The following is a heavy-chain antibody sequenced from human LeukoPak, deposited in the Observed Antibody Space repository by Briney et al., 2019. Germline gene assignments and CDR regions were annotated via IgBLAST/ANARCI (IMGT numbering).Heavy chain of an antibody. D-gene: IGHD2-2*01. Sequence: SQTLSLTCTVSGGSISSGDYYWSWIRQPPGKGLEWIGYIYYSGGTYYNPSLKSRVTISVDTSKNQFSLKLSSVTAADTAVYYCAREPRPYCSSTSCYRAWFGELSTGYFDYWGQGTLVTVSS. CDR3: AREPRPYCSSTSCYRAWFGELSTGYFDY. CDR1: GGSISSGDYY. J-gene: IGHJ4*02. V-gene: IGHV4-30-4*01. CDR2: IYYSGGT.